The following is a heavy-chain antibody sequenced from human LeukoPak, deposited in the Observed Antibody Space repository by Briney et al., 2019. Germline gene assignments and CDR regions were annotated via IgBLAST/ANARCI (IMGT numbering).Heavy chain of an antibody. CDR3: VRGGYSGYEYAFDI. D-gene: IGHD5-12*01. CDR1: GFTFSSYA. J-gene: IGHJ3*02. Sequence: GGSLRLSCAASGFTFSSYAMSWVRQAPGKGLEWVSYISDSGGSTSNADSVKGRFTISRDNSKNTLYLQMNSLRAEDTAVYYCVRGGYSGYEYAFDIWGQGTMVTVS. V-gene: IGHV3-23*01. CDR2: ISDSGGST.